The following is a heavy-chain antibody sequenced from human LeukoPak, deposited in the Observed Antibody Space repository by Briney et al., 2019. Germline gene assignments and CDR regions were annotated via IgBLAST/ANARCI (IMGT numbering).Heavy chain of an antibody. CDR3: AKRDRGSYYEYYFDY. V-gene: IGHV3-9*01. Sequence: GRSLRLSCAASGFTFDDYAMHWVRHAPGKGLEWVSGISWNSGSIGYADSVKGRFTISRDNAKNSLYLQMNSLRAEDTAVYYCAKRDRGSYYEYYFDYWGQGTLVTVSS. CDR2: ISWNSGSI. D-gene: IGHD1-26*01. CDR1: GFTFDDYA. J-gene: IGHJ4*02.